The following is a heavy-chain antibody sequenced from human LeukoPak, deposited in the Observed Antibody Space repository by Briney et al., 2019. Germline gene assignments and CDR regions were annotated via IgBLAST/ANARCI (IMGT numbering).Heavy chain of an antibody. CDR3: AREGGTVVVGRFDY. Sequence: SVKVSCKASGGTFSTYAINWVRQAPGQGPEWMGGIVPTFGTPSYAQKFQGRLTITADEPTTTAYMEMSSLRPDDSALYYCAREGGTVVVGRFDYWGQGTLVTVSS. CDR1: GGTFSTYA. V-gene: IGHV1-69*13. D-gene: IGHD2-2*01. J-gene: IGHJ4*02. CDR2: IVPTFGTP.